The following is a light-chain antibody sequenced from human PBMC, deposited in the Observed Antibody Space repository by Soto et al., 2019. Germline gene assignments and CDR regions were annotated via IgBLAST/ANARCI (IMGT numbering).Light chain of an antibody. V-gene: IGKV1-39*01. CDR3: QQSYRMPLT. CDR1: QSISNY. Sequence: DIQMTQSPSTLSASVGARVTVTCRASQSISNYLSWYQQKPGKAPKLLIYGASNLQDGVPSRFSGSGAGTDFALTISGLQSEDFATYYCQQSYRMPLTFGQGTKLEIK. J-gene: IGKJ2*01. CDR2: GAS.